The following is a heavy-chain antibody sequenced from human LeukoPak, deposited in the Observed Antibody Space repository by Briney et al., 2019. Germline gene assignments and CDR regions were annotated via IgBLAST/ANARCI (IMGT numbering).Heavy chain of an antibody. CDR3: AKDYSESRAADVFFEY. V-gene: IGHV3-23*01. D-gene: IGHD2-15*01. CDR1: GFTFSNYA. J-gene: IGHJ4*02. Sequence: PGGSLRLSCAASGFTFSNYAMSWVRQAPGKGLEWVSSISGSGASTYYAHSVKGRFTISRDNSKNTFHLQLNSLRAEDTAVYYCAKDYSESRAADVFFEYWGQGTLVTVSS. CDR2: ISGSGAST.